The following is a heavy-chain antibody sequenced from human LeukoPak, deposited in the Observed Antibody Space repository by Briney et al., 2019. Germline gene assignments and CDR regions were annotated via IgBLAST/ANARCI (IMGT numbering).Heavy chain of an antibody. CDR2: IWYDGSNK. Sequence: GRSLRLSCAASGFTFSSYGMHWVRQAPGKGLEWVAVIWYDGSNKYYADSVKGRFTISRDNSKNTLYLQMNSLRAEDTAVYYCAKDQGLMITFGGVIPTGGGAFDIWGQGTMVTVSS. D-gene: IGHD3-16*02. CDR3: AKDQGLMITFGGVIPTGGGAFDI. V-gene: IGHV3-33*06. J-gene: IGHJ3*02. CDR1: GFTFSSYG.